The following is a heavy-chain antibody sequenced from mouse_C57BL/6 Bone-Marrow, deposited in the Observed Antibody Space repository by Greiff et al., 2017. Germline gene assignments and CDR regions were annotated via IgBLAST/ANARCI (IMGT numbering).Heavy chain of an antibody. J-gene: IGHJ1*03. CDR2: IDPSDSYT. CDR1: GYTFTSYW. CDR3: ATLINAVVANWYFDV. V-gene: IGHV1-69*01. Sequence: QVQLQQPGAELVMPGASVKLSCKASGYTFTSYWMHWVKQRPGQGLEWIGEIDPSDSYTNYNQKFKGKTTLTVDKSSSTAYMQLSSLTSEDSAVYYCATLINAVVANWYFDVWGTGTTVTVSS. D-gene: IGHD1-1*01.